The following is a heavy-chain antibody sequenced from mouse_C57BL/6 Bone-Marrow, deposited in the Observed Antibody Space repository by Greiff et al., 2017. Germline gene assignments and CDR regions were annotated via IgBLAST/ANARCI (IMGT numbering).Heavy chain of an antibody. CDR1: GFTFSSYG. CDR2: ISSGGSYT. Sequence: DVKLVESGGDLVKPGGSLKLSCAASGFTFSSYGMSWVRQTPDKRLEWVATISSGGSYTYYPDSVKGRFTISRDNAKNTLYLQMSSLKSEDTAMYYCARRGYGSSYDAYWGQGTLVTVSA. J-gene: IGHJ3*01. CDR3: ARRGYGSSYDAY. V-gene: IGHV5-6*02. D-gene: IGHD1-1*01.